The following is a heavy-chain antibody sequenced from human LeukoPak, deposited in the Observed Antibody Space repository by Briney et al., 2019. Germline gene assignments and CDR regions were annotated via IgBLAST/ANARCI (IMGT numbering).Heavy chain of an antibody. CDR3: AGVDAAMPDAFDI. D-gene: IGHD5-18*01. V-gene: IGHV3-11*04. CDR2: ISSSGSTI. Sequence: PGGSLRLSCAASGFTFSDYYMSWIRQAPGKGLEWVSYISSSGSTIYYADSVKGRFTISGDNAKNSLYLQMDSLRADDTAVYYCAGVDAAMPDAFDIWGQGTTVTVSS. CDR1: GFTFSDYY. J-gene: IGHJ3*02.